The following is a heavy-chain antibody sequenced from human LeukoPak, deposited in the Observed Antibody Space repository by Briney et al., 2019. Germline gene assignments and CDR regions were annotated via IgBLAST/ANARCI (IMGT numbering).Heavy chain of an antibody. V-gene: IGHV3-7*04. CDR1: GFTFSSYS. J-gene: IGHJ4*02. CDR2: INQDGSEK. D-gene: IGHD2/OR15-2a*01. Sequence: PGGSLRLTCAASGFTFSSYSMNWVRRAPGKGLEWVANINQDGSEKSYVDSVRGRFTISRDNAKNSLYLQMNRVGAEDTAVYYCARGEDNADEYLREDYWGQGILVTVSS. CDR3: ARGEDNADEYLREDY.